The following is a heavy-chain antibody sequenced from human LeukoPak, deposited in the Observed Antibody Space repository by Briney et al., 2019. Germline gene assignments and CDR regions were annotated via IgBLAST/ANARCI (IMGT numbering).Heavy chain of an antibody. J-gene: IGHJ3*02. CDR1: GGSISSYY. D-gene: IGHD5-24*01. V-gene: IGHV4-59*01. Sequence: SETLSLTCTVSGGSISSYYWSWIRQPPGKGLEWIGYIYYSGSTNYNPSLKSRVAISVDTSKNQFSLKLSSVTAADTAVYYCARSRDGYNFAFDIWGQGTMVTVSS. CDR3: ARSRDGYNFAFDI. CDR2: IYYSGST.